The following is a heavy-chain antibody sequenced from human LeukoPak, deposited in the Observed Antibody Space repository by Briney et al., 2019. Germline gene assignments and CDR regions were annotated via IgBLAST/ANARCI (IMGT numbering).Heavy chain of an antibody. CDR1: GYTFINYG. J-gene: IGHJ3*02. D-gene: IGHD2-2*01. CDR2: MNPNSGNT. V-gene: IGHV1-8*03. CDR3: ARSVVPAAGGDAFDI. Sequence: VASVKVSCKASGYTFINYGFSWVRQAPGQGLEWMGWMNPNSGNTGYAQKFQGRVTITRNTSISTAYMELSSLRSEDTAVYYCARSVVPAAGGDAFDIWGQGTMVTVSS.